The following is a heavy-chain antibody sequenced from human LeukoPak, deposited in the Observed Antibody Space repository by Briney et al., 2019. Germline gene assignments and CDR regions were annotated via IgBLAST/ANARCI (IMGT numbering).Heavy chain of an antibody. CDR2: IKQDGSEK. V-gene: IGHV3-7*01. Sequence: PGGSLRLSCAASGFTFSSYWMSWVRQAPGKGLEWVANIKQDGSEKYYVDSVKGRFTISRDNAKNSLYLQMNSLRAEDTAVYYCARENYDSSGYYFDYWGQGTLVTVSS. D-gene: IGHD3-22*01. J-gene: IGHJ4*02. CDR3: ARENYDSSGYYFDY. CDR1: GFTFSSYW.